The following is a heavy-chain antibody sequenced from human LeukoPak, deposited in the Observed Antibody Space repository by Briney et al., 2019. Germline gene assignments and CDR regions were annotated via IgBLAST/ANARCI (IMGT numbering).Heavy chain of an antibody. V-gene: IGHV1-8*03. Sequence: GASVKVSCKASGSTFSRVDINWVRQAAGQGLEWMGWINPSTGKTGYSQKFQGRFSITRNTSISTVYMDLSGLTSGDTAVYYCARFLRGGHEYFDYWGQGTLVTVSS. CDR3: ARFLRGGHEYFDY. D-gene: IGHD3-16*01. CDR1: GSTFSRVD. CDR2: INPSTGKT. J-gene: IGHJ4*02.